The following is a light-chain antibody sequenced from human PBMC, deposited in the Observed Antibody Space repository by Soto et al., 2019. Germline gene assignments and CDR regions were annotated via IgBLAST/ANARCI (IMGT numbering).Light chain of an antibody. Sequence: EIVMTQSPATLSVFPGERATLSCRASQSISSNLAWYQHKPGQAPRLLIYGATTRATAIPARFSGSGSGTELTLPISSLQSEDFAVYYCQQYENWPPLTFGGGTKVEIK. CDR3: QQYENWPPLT. CDR2: GAT. J-gene: IGKJ4*01. V-gene: IGKV3-15*01. CDR1: QSISSN.